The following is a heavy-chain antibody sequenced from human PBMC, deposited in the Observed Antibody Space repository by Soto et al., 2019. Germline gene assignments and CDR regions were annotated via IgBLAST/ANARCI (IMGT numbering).Heavy chain of an antibody. CDR3: ARRSGASSYYYYGMDV. CDR2: INPSGGST. J-gene: IGHJ6*02. Sequence: ASVKVSCKASGYTFTSYYMHWVRQAPGQGLEWMGIINPSGGSTSYAQKFQGRVTMTRVTSTSTVYMELSSLRSEDTAVYYCARRSGASSYYYYGMDVWGQGTTVTVSS. D-gene: IGHD3-10*01. V-gene: IGHV1-46*01. CDR1: GYTFTSYY.